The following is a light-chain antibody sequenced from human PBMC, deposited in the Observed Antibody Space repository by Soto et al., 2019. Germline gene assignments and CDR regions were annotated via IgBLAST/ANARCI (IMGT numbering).Light chain of an antibody. V-gene: IGKV1-33*01. Sequence: DIQMTQSPSSLSASVGDRVTITCQASQDINNYLSWYQQKPGKAPNILIYDASNLETGVPSRFSGSGSVTDFTFTISSLQTEDIATYFCQQYDSLPVTFGQGTRLEIK. CDR3: QQYDSLPVT. CDR2: DAS. J-gene: IGKJ5*01. CDR1: QDINNY.